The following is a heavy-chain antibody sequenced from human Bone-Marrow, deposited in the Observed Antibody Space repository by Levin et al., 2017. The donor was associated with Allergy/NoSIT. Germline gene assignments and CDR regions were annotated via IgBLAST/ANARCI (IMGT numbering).Heavy chain of an antibody. J-gene: IGHJ4*02. CDR1: GFTFSSYG. Sequence: GGSLRLSCAASGFTFSSYGMHWVRQAPGKGLEWVAVISYDGSNKYYADSVKGRFTISRDNSKNTLYLQMNSLRAEDTAVYYCAKDRITMIVGEMNYWGQGTLVTVSS. D-gene: IGHD3-22*01. CDR2: ISYDGSNK. CDR3: AKDRITMIVGEMNY. V-gene: IGHV3-30*18.